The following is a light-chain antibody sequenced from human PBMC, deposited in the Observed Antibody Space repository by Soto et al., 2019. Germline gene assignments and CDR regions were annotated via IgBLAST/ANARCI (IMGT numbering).Light chain of an antibody. J-gene: IGKJ4*01. Sequence: DIXMTQSPSSLSXXXXXRVTIXCQASQDISNYLNWYQQKPGKAPKLLIYDASNLETGVPSRFSGSGSGTDFTFTISSLQPEDIATYYCQQYDNLPSFGGGTKVEIK. V-gene: IGKV1-33*01. CDR2: DAS. CDR1: QDISNY. CDR3: QQYDNLPS.